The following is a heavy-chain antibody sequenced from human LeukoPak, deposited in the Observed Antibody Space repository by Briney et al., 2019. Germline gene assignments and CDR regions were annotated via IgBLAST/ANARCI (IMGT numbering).Heavy chain of an antibody. CDR2: IDTSSTTM. Sequence: GGSLKLSCAASGFTFSSYSMTWVRQAPGKGLEWVSFIDTSSTTMYYTDSVKGRFTISRDNAKNSLYLQMNSLKVEDTAIYYCARDNWVDCWGQGTLVTVSS. V-gene: IGHV3-48*04. CDR3: ARDNWVDC. J-gene: IGHJ5*01. CDR1: GFTFSSYS.